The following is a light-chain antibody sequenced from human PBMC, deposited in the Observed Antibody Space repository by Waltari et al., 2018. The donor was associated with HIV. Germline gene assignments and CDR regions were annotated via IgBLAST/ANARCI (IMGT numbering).Light chain of an antibody. Sequence: YVLTQPPSVSVAQGKTATITCEGDRLGTKSLPRYQQKSGQAPQMIIYYDSDRPSGIPERFSGSNSGSAATLTISRVEDGDEADYYCEVWDETRNRVVFGGGTKLFAL. V-gene: IGLV3-21*04. CDR2: YDS. CDR3: EVWDETRNRVV. CDR1: RLGTKS. J-gene: IGLJ2*01.